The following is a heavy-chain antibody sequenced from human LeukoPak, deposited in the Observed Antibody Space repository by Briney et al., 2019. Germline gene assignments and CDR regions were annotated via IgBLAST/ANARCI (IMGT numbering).Heavy chain of an antibody. V-gene: IGHV3-30-3*01. CDR3: ARGYSSSWYFDY. Sequence: NPGGSLRLSCAASGFTFSSYAMHWVRQAPGKGLEWVAVISYDGSNKYYADSVKGRFTISRDNSKNTLYLQMNSLRAEDTAVYYCARGYSSSWYFDYWGQGTLSPSPQ. J-gene: IGHJ4*02. CDR2: ISYDGSNK. D-gene: IGHD6-13*01. CDR1: GFTFSSYA.